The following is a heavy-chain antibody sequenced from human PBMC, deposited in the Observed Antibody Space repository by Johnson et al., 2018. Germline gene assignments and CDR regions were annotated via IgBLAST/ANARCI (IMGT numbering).Heavy chain of an antibody. CDR3: AKDKVTGGTYSEPRGSYYYYYYMDV. J-gene: IGHJ6*03. CDR2: ISWNSGTI. V-gene: IGHV3-9*01. D-gene: IGHD1-26*01. CDR1: GFTFDDYA. Sequence: SLRLSCAASGFTFDDYAMHWVRQAPGKGLEWVSGISWNSGTIAYADSVKGRLTISRDNAKKSLYLQMNRLRAEDPASYYCAKDKVTGGTYSEPRGSYYYYYYMDVWGKGTTVTVSS.